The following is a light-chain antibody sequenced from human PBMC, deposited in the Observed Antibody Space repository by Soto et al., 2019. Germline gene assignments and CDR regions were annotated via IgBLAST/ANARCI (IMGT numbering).Light chain of an antibody. CDR2: SAS. V-gene: IGKV1-39*01. J-gene: IGKJ4*01. CDR1: QTITNS. Sequence: DIQMTQSPSSLSASVGDRVIITCRASQTITNSLNWYHQKPGKAPKLLIYSASSLQSGVPSRFSGRGSGTDFTITISSLQPEDFATYHCQQSYITPFSFGGGTKVEI. CDR3: QQSYITPFS.